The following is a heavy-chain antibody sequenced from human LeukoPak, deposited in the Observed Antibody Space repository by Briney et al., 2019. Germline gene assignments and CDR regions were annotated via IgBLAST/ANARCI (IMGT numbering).Heavy chain of an antibody. Sequence: SETLSLTCTVSGGSISSSSYYWGWIRQPPGKGLEWIGSIYYSGSTYYSPSLKSRVTMSVDTSKSQFSLKLSSVTAADTAVYYCARHGSASGWYRSHFDYWGQGTLVTVSS. CDR2: IYYSGST. J-gene: IGHJ4*02. D-gene: IGHD6-19*01. V-gene: IGHV4-39*01. CDR3: ARHGSASGWYRSHFDY. CDR1: GGSISSSSYY.